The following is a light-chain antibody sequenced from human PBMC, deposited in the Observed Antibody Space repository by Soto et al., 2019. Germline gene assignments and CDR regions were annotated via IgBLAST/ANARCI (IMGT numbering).Light chain of an antibody. Sequence: DIKMNQSPSSLSASVGARVTITCRASQGISSYLAWYQQKAGKAPKLLIYAASTLQSGVPSRFSGSGSGADFTLTISSLQPEDFATYYCQQVNNYPLTFGGGTKVDIK. CDR2: AAS. J-gene: IGKJ4*01. CDR3: QQVNNYPLT. CDR1: QGISSY. V-gene: IGKV1-9*01.